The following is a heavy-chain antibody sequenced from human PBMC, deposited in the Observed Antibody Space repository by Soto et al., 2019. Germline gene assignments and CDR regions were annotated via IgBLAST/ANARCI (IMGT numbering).Heavy chain of an antibody. CDR2: ILYDGSNK. CDR3: AKSRDAYNFYFYYGMDV. J-gene: IGHJ6*02. D-gene: IGHD2-2*01. V-gene: IGHV3-30*18. Sequence: QVQLVESGGGVVQAGRSLRLSCAASGFTFSNYGMHWVRQTPGTGLEWVALILYDGSNKYYADSVKGRFTISRDNSKNTLYLQVSSLRAEDTAVYYCAKSRDAYNFYFYYGMDVWGQGTTVTVSS. CDR1: GFTFSNYG.